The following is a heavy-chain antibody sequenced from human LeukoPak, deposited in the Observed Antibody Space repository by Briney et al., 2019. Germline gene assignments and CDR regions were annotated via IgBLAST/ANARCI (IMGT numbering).Heavy chain of an antibody. J-gene: IGHJ4*02. CDR1: GFTFSSYW. CDR2: INSDGSST. V-gene: IGHV3-74*01. Sequence: GGSLRLSCAASGFTFSSYWMHWVRQAPGKGLVWVSRINSDGSSTSYADSVKGRFTISRDNAKNTLYLQMNSLRAEDTGVYYCARDYSGSYGLDYWGQGTLVTVSS. CDR3: ARDYSGSYGLDY. D-gene: IGHD1-26*01.